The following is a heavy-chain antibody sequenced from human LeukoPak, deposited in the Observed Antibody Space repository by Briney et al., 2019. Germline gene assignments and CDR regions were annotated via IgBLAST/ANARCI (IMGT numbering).Heavy chain of an antibody. CDR2: IHYSGTT. CDR3: VRNLMDAESGAFDI. Sequence: SETLSPTCTVSGGSINNYYWSWIRQPPGKGLEWVGYIHYSGTTNYSPSLKSRLTISVDTSQSHFSLRLSSVTAADTAVYFCVRNLMDAESGAFDIWGQGTMVTVSS. D-gene: IGHD3-3*01. V-gene: IGHV4-59*01. J-gene: IGHJ3*02. CDR1: GGSINNYY.